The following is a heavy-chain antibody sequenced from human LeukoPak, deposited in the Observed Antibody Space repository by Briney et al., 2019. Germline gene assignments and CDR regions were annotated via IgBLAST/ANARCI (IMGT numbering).Heavy chain of an antibody. J-gene: IGHJ5*02. CDR2: IIPIFGTA. D-gene: IGHD6-19*01. CDR1: GGTFSSYA. CDR3: ARSPPQRLSKEVVAVAGTFDP. Sequence: GASVKVSCKASGGTFSSYAISWVRQAPGQGLEWMGGIIPIFGTANYAQKFQGRVTITADESTSTAYMELSSLRSEDTAVYYCARSPPQRLSKEVVAVAGTFDPWGQGTLVTVSS. V-gene: IGHV1-69*13.